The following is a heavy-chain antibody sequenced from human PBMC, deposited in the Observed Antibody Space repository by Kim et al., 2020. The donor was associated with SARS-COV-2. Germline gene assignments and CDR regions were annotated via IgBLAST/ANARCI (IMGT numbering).Heavy chain of an antibody. V-gene: IGHV3-30*01. Sequence: KYYANSVKGRFTISRDNSKNTLYLQMNSLRAEDTAVYYCARHSSSWYSDYWGQGTLVTVSS. J-gene: IGHJ4*02. CDR3: ARHSSSWYSDY. CDR2: K. D-gene: IGHD6-13*01.